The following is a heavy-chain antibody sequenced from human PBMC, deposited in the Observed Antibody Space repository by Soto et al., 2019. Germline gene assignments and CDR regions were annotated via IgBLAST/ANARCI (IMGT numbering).Heavy chain of an antibody. CDR1: GYTFTSYG. D-gene: IGHD3-22*01. J-gene: IGHJ4*02. CDR3: AREEYYYDSSGYYRFDY. CDR2: ISAYNGNT. Sequence: ASVKVSCKASGYTFTSYGISWVRQSPLQGLEWMGWISAYNGNTNYAQKLQGRVTMTTDTSTSTAYMELRSLRSDDTAVYYCAREEYYYDSSGYYRFDYWGQGTLVTVSS. V-gene: IGHV1-18*04.